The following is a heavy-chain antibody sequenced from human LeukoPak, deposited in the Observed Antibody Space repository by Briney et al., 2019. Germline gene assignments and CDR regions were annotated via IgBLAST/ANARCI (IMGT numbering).Heavy chain of an antibody. CDR1: GFTFSSYG. V-gene: IGHV3-30*02. D-gene: IGHD2-15*01. J-gene: IGHJ4*02. Sequence: GGSLRLSCAASGFTFSSYGMHWVRQAPGKGLEWVAFIRYDGVDKYYADSVKGRFTISRDNSKNTLYLQMNSLSAEDTAVYYCAKYIVATNSNLVAATRRYFDYWGQGTLVTVSS. CDR3: AKYIVATNSNLVAATRRYFDY. CDR2: IRYDGVDK.